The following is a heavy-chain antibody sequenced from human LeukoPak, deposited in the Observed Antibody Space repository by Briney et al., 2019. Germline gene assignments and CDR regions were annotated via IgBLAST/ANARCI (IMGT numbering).Heavy chain of an antibody. CDR1: GFTFSSYS. CDR2: ISSSSSTI. J-gene: IGHJ6*03. Sequence: GGSLRLSCAASGFTFSSYSMNWVRQAPGKGLEWVSYISSSSSTIYYADSVKGRFTISRDNAKNSLYLQMNSLRAEDTAVYYCARVEYSGYDWPYYYYYYMDAWGKGTTVTVSS. V-gene: IGHV3-48*01. CDR3: ARVEYSGYDWPYYYYYYMDA. D-gene: IGHD5-12*01.